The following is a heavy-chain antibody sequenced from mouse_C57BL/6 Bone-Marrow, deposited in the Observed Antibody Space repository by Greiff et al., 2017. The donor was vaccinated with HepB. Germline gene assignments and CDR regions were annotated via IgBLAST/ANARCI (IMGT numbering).Heavy chain of an antibody. CDR2: IYPGSGNT. CDR1: GYTFTSYW. V-gene: IGHV1-55*01. J-gene: IGHJ1*03. CDR3: ARGDDWYFDV. Sequence: QVQLQQPGAELVKPGASVKMSCKASGYTFTSYWITWVKQRPGQGLEWIGDIYPGSGNTNYNEKFKSKATLTVDTSSSTAYMQLSSLTSEDSAVYYCARGDDWYFDVWGTGTTVTVSS. D-gene: IGHD3-3*01.